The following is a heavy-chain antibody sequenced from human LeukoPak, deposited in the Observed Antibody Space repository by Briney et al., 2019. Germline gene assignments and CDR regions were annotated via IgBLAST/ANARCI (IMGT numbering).Heavy chain of an antibody. CDR3: ARGGVYCSGGSCFNFDP. CDR1: GGSISSGGYY. V-gene: IGHV4-31*03. D-gene: IGHD2-15*01. CDR2: IYYSGST. J-gene: IGHJ5*02. Sequence: SEPLSLTCTVSGGSISSGGYYWSWIRQHPGKGLEWIGYIYYSGSTYYNPSLKSRVTISVDTSKNQFSLKLSSVTAADTAVYYCARGGVYCSGGSCFNFDPWGQGTLVTVSS.